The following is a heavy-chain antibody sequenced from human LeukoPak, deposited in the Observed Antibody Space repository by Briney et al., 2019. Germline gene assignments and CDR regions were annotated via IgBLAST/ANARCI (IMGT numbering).Heavy chain of an antibody. V-gene: IGHV4-34*01. Sequence: PSETLSLTCAVYGGSFSGYYWSWIRQPPGKGLEWIGEINHSGSTNYNPSLKSRVTISVDTSKNQFSLKLSSVTAADTAVYYCASWGPHYYGSGRWGYWGQGTLVTVSS. CDR3: ASWGPHYYGSGRWGY. CDR2: INHSGST. J-gene: IGHJ4*02. CDR1: GGSFSGYY. D-gene: IGHD3-10*01.